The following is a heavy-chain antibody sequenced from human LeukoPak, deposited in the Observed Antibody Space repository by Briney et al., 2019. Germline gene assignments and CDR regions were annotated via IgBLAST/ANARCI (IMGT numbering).Heavy chain of an antibody. CDR2: ISYDGSNK. CDR1: SISSYY. J-gene: IGHJ4*02. D-gene: IGHD2-21*01. Sequence: SISSYYWGWIRQSPGKGLEWVAVISYDGSNKYYADSVKGRFTISRDSSKNTLFLQMNRLRPEDAAVYYCAKAPVTTCRGAYCYPFDYWGQGTLVTVSS. CDR3: AKAPVTTCRGAYCYPFDY. V-gene: IGHV3-30*18.